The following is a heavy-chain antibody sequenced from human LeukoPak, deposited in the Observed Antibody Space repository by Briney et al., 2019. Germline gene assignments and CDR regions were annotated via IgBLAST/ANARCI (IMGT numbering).Heavy chain of an antibody. D-gene: IGHD6-6*01. CDR2: IYYSGST. CDR1: GGSISSGDYY. Sequence: SETLSLTCTVSGGSISSGDYYWSWIRQPPGKGLEWIGYIYYSGSTYYNPSLKSRVTISVDTSKNQFSLKLSSVTAADTAVYYCARHDGVAAPFDYWGQGTLVTVSS. J-gene: IGHJ4*02. CDR3: ARHDGVAAPFDY. V-gene: IGHV4-30-4*08.